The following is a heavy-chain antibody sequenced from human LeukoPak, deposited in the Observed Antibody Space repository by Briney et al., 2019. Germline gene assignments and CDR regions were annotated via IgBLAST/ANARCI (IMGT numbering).Heavy chain of an antibody. J-gene: IGHJ4*02. CDR3: ARTNYYYDSSGYYQDY. Sequence: PGGSLRLSCAASGFTFSSHWMHWVRQAPGKGLVWVARINGDGSSTYYADSVKGRFTISRDNSKNTLYLQMNSLRAEDTAVYYCARTNYYYDSSGYYQDYWGQGTLVTVSS. CDR1: GFTFSSHW. D-gene: IGHD3-22*01. V-gene: IGHV3-74*01. CDR2: INGDGSST.